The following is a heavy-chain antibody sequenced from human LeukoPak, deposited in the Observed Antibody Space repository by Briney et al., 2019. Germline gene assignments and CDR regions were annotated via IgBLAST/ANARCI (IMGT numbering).Heavy chain of an antibody. V-gene: IGHV4-34*01. D-gene: IGHD2-2*01. Sequence: SETLSLTCAVYGGSFSGYYWSWIRQPPGKGLEWIGEINHSGSTNYNPSLKSRVTISVDTSKNQFSLKLSSVTAADTAVYYCATSPPVVPAAITAFDIWGQGTMVTVSS. CDR2: INHSGST. J-gene: IGHJ3*02. CDR1: GGSFSGYY. CDR3: ATSPPVVPAAITAFDI.